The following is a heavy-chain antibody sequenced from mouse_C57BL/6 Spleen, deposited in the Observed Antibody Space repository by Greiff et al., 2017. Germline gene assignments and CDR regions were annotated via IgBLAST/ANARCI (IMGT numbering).Heavy chain of an antibody. Sequence: QVQLQQSGAELVRPGTSVKMSCKASGYTFTNYWIGWAKQRPGHGLEWIGDIYPGGGYTNYNEKFKGKATLTADKSSSTAYMQFSSLTSEDSAIYYCAREDGYHPMDYWGQGTSVTVSS. CDR2: IYPGGGYT. CDR3: AREDGYHPMDY. V-gene: IGHV1-63*01. J-gene: IGHJ4*01. D-gene: IGHD2-3*01. CDR1: GYTFTNYW.